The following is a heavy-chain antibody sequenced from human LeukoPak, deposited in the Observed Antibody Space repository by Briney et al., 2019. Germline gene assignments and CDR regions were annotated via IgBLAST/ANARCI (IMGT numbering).Heavy chain of an antibody. J-gene: IGHJ3*02. Sequence: GGSLRLSCAASGFTVSSNYMSWARHAPGKGLEWVSIIYSGGSTYYADSVKGRFTISRDNSKNTLYLQMNSLRAEDTAVYYCARDRSVAAAGAFDIWGQGTMVTVSS. D-gene: IGHD6-13*01. CDR3: ARDRSVAAAGAFDI. V-gene: IGHV3-66*01. CDR1: GFTVSSNY. CDR2: IYSGGST.